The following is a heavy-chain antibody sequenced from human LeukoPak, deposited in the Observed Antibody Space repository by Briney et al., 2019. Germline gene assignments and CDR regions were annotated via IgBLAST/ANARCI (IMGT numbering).Heavy chain of an antibody. J-gene: IGHJ4*02. CDR2: ISPASGAT. CDR3: LNEHGG. Sequence: ASVRVSCKASGYTFTGSYMHWVRQAPGQRFEWIGWISPASGATNYAQNFQGRVTLTTDTSITTAYMELSSLTSDDTASYYCLNEHGGWGQGTPVTVSS. V-gene: IGHV1-2*02. D-gene: IGHD1-1*01. CDR1: GYTFTGSY.